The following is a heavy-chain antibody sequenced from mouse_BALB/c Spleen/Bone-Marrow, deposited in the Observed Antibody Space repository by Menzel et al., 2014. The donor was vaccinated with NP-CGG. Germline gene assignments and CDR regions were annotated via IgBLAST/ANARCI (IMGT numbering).Heavy chain of an antibody. CDR1: GYTFTDYV. CDR3: ARYYDYDWYFDV. CDR2: IYPGSGST. D-gene: IGHD2-4*01. J-gene: IGHJ1*01. Sequence: VQLQQSGPELVKPGASVKMSCKASGYTFTDYVISWVKQRTGQGLEWIGEIYPGSGSTYYNEKFKGKAKLTADKSSNTAYMQLSSLTSEDSAVYFCARYYDYDWYFDVWGAGTTVTVSS. V-gene: IGHV1-77*01.